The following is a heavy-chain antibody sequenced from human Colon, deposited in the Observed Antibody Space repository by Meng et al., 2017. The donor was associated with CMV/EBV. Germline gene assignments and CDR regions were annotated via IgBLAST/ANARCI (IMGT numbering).Heavy chain of an antibody. J-gene: IGHJ4*02. CDR1: GFTFTTFW. Sequence: GESLKISCAASGFTFTTFWMTWVRQAPGKGLEWVANIKEDGTGQWYVDSVKGRFTISRDDAKKSVYLQMNSLRAEDAAVYYCVRGGFGVIMHFDYWGQGILVTVSS. V-gene: IGHV3-7*01. CDR2: IKEDGTGQ. CDR3: VRGGFGVIMHFDY. D-gene: IGHD3-16*01.